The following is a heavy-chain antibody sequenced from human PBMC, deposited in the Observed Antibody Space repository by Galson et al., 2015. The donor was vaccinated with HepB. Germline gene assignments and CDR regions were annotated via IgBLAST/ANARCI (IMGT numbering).Heavy chain of an antibody. CDR3: ARDPGYCSGGSGYSRRFYYFNY. Sequence: SVKVSCKASGYTFTTYAMNWVRQAPGQGLEWMGWINTNTGNPTYAQGFTGRFVFSLDTSVSTAYLQISSLKAEDTAVYYCARDPGYCSGGSGYSRRFYYFNYWGQGTLVTVYS. CDR1: GYTFTTYA. CDR2: INTNTGNP. D-gene: IGHD2-15*01. V-gene: IGHV7-4-1*02. J-gene: IGHJ4*02.